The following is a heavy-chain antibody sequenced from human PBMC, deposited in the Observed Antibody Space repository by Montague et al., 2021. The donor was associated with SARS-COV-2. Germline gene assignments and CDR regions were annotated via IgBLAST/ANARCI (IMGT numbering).Heavy chain of an antibody. D-gene: IGHD2-8*01. CDR1: GFDFFNFD. CDR3: ATNKYCTLHDCLHGRHYFDH. V-gene: IGHV3-48*03. CDR2: ISSSGATI. J-gene: IGHJ4*02. Sequence: SRRISCEASGFDFFNFDMAWVRQAPGRGLEWISDISSSGATILYADSLKGRFTISRDNIQKSLYLQMNSLRAEDTAVYYCATNKYCTLHDCLHGRHYFDHWGQGTLVTVSS.